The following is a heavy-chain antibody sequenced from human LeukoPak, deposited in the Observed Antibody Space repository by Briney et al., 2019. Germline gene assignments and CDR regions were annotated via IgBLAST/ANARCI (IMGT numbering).Heavy chain of an antibody. Sequence: GGSLRLSCAASGFTFSSYAMSWVRQAPGKGLEWVSAISGSGGSTYYADSVKGRFTISRDNSKNTLYLQMNSLRAEDTAVYYCAKTGFEGGSSWPHFDYWGQGTLVTVSS. V-gene: IGHV3-23*01. J-gene: IGHJ4*02. CDR2: ISGSGGST. CDR3: AKTGFEGGSSWPHFDY. D-gene: IGHD6-13*01. CDR1: GFTFSSYA.